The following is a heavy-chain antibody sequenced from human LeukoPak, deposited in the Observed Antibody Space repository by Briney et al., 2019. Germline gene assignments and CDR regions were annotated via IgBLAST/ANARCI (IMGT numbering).Heavy chain of an antibody. D-gene: IGHD2-2*01. CDR1: GGTFSGYY. CDR3: ARPLGYCSNSRCPQSWFDP. J-gene: IGHJ5*02. V-gene: IGHV4-34*01. CDR2: INHRGRT. Sequence: SETLSLTCAVSGGTFSGYYWTWIRQPPGKGLEWLGEINHRGRTNYNPSLKSRVTISVDTSRNQFSLKLSSVTAADTAVYYCARPLGYCSNSRCPQSWFDPWGQGTLVTVSS.